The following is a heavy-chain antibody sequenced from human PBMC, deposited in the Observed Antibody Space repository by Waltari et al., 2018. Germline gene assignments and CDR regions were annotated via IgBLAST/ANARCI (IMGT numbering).Heavy chain of an antibody. V-gene: IGHV4-39*01. D-gene: IGHD1-1*01. CDR2: IYYSGST. CDR1: GGSISSSRYY. Sequence: QLQLQESGPGLVKPSETLSLTCTVSGGSISSSRYYWGWIRQPPGKGLEWIGSIYYSGSTYYNPSLKSRVTISVDTSKNQFSLKLSSVTAADTAVYYCARPRGSVENVFDYWGQGTLVTVSS. J-gene: IGHJ4*02. CDR3: ARPRGSVENVFDY.